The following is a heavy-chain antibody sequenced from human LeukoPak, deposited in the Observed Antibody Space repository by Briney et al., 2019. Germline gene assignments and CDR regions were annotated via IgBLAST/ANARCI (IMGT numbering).Heavy chain of an antibody. V-gene: IGHV4-39*01. CDR1: GFTVSSNY. J-gene: IGHJ2*01. D-gene: IGHD1-26*01. CDR3: ARRVYSGSYNWYFDL. Sequence: GSPRLSCAASGFTVSSNYMSWVRQAPGKGLEWIGSISYSGSTYNNPSLKSRVTISVDTSKNQFSLKLSSVTAPDTAVYYCARRVYSGSYNWYFDLWGRGTLVTVSS. CDR2: ISYSGST.